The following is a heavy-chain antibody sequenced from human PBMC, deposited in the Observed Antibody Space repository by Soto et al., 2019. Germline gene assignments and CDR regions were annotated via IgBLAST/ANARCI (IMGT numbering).Heavy chain of an antibody. J-gene: IGHJ4*02. V-gene: IGHV3-23*01. Sequence: GGSLRLSCAASGFTFSSYAMSWVRQAPGKGLEWVSAISGSGGSTYYADSVKGRFTISRDNSKNTVYLQMNSLRAEDTAVYYCAKDRPDYGDYELFDYWGQGTLVTVSS. CDR1: GFTFSSYA. CDR2: ISGSGGST. D-gene: IGHD4-17*01. CDR3: AKDRPDYGDYELFDY.